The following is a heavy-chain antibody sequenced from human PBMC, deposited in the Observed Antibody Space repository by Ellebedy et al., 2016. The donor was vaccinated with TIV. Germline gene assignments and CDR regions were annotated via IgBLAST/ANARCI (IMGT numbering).Heavy chain of an antibody. CDR3: AKDFRSGKYRWDYVDY. CDR1: GFTFRSYG. J-gene: IGHJ4*02. Sequence: PGGSLRLSCAASGFTFRSYGMHWVRQAPGKGLEWVAFIQFDGSSKYYADSVKGRFTISRDNSKNMLYLQMNSVRADDTAVYYCAKDFRSGKYRWDYVDYWGQGILVTVSS. D-gene: IGHD3-3*01. V-gene: IGHV3-30*02. CDR2: IQFDGSSK.